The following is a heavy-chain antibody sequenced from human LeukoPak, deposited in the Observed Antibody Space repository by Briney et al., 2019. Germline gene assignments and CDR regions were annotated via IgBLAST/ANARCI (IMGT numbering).Heavy chain of an antibody. D-gene: IGHD6-13*01. CDR2: IYYSGST. CDR1: GGSISSYH. CDR3: ARVQQLELGYYYGMDG. Sequence: SETLSLTWTVSGGSISSYHWSWIRQPPGKGLEWIGYIYYSGSTNYNPSLKSRVTISVDTSKNQFSLKLSSVTAADTAVYYCARVQQLELGYYYGMDGWGQGTTVTVSS. V-gene: IGHV4-59*01. J-gene: IGHJ6*02.